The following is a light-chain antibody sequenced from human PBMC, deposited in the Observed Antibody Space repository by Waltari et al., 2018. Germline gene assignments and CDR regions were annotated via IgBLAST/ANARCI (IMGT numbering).Light chain of an antibody. CDR3: MQALQTPFT. CDR2: LGS. CDR1: QSLLHSIGYNY. V-gene: IGKV2-28*01. J-gene: IGKJ2*01. Sequence: IVMTQSPLSLPVTPGEPASIPCRSSQSLLHSIGYNYLDWYLQKPGQSPQVLIYLGSNRASGVTDRFSGSGSGTDFTLKISRVEAEDVGVYYCMQALQTPFTFGQGTKLEIK.